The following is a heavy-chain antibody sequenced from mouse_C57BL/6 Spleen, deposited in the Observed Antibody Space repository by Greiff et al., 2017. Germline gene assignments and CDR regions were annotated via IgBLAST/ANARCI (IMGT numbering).Heavy chain of an antibody. CDR2: IYPGDGDT. D-gene: IGHD2-4*01. V-gene: IGHV1-82*01. CDR1: GYAFSSSW. CDR3: AIYDYEGFAY. J-gene: IGHJ3*01. Sequence: QVQLKESGPELVKPGASVKISCKASGYAFSSSWMNWVKQRPGNGLEWIGRIYPGDGDTNYNGKFKGKATLTADKSSSTAYMQLSSLTSEDSAVYFCAIYDYEGFAYWGQGTLVTVSA.